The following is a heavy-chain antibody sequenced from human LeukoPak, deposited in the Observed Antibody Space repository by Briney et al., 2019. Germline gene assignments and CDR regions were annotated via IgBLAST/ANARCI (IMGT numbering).Heavy chain of an antibody. D-gene: IGHD3-3*01. CDR1: GGSISSYY. Sequence: SETLSLTCTVSGGSISSYYWSWIRQPAGKGLEWIGRIYTSGSTNYNPSLKSRVTMSVDTSKNQFSLKLSSVTAADTAVYYCARGERYYDFYPEGFDPWGQGTLVTVSS. CDR2: IYTSGST. CDR3: ARGERYYDFYPEGFDP. J-gene: IGHJ5*02. V-gene: IGHV4-4*07.